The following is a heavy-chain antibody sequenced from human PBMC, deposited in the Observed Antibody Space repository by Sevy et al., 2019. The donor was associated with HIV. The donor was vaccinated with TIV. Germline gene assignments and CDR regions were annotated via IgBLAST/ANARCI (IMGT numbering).Heavy chain of an antibody. CDR2: INEDGGRL. D-gene: IGHD5-18*01. Sequence: WGSLRLSCVASGFTFSDSWMTWVRQAPGKGLERIAFINEDGGRLGYVDSVRGRFTISRENTKNSLYLQMNSLRAEDTAVYFCARDRAYSALDYWGQGTLVTVSS. CDR1: GFTFSDSW. V-gene: IGHV3-7*01. J-gene: IGHJ4*02. CDR3: ARDRAYSALDY.